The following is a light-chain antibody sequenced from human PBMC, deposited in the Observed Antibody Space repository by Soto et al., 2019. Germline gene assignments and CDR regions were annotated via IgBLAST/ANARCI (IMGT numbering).Light chain of an antibody. V-gene: IGLV2-14*03. CDR3: ISYSSGIAPLV. Sequence: QSALTQPASVSGSPGQSITISCTGTSRDIGGHNYVSWYQQHPGKAPKLMLFDVTNRPSGVSTRFSGSKSGNTASLTISGLQAEDEADYYCISYSSGIAPLVVGGGTKLTVL. CDR1: SRDIGGHNY. J-gene: IGLJ2*01. CDR2: DVT.